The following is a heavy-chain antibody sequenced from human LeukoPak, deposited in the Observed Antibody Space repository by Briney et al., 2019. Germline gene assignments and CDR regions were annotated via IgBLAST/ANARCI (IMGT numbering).Heavy chain of an antibody. Sequence: AGGSLRLSCAASGFTFSSYGIHWVRQAPGKGLEWGAVIWYDGSNKNYADAVKGRFTISRDNCKNMLYLQMNSLRAEDTAVYYCAKDVSAAGAYYYYYYGMDVWGQGTTVTVSS. CDR1: GFTFSSYG. J-gene: IGHJ6*02. CDR3: AKDVSAAGAYYYYYYGMDV. CDR2: IWYDGSNK. D-gene: IGHD6-13*01. V-gene: IGHV3-33*06.